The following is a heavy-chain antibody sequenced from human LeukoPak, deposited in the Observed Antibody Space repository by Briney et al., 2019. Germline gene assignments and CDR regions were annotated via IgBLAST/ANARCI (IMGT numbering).Heavy chain of an antibody. CDR3: ARDRLDLGVYYFDY. CDR1: GGSISSYY. CDR2: IYNSGST. D-gene: IGHD3-10*01. Sequence: SETLSLTCTVSGGSISSYYWSWLRQPPGKGLEWIGNIYNSGSTNYNPSLKSRVTISVDPSKNQFSLNLSSVTAADTAVYYCARDRLDLGVYYFDYWGQGTLVTVSS. J-gene: IGHJ4*02. V-gene: IGHV4-59*01.